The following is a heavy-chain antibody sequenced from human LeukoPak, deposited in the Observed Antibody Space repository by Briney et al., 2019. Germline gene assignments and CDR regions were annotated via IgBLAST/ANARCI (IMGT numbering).Heavy chain of an antibody. CDR3: VSGQVAPRLRAEY. D-gene: IGHD1-14*01. J-gene: IGHJ4*02. V-gene: IGHV4-34*12. CDR2: IIHTGST. Sequence: SETLSLTCAVYGGSFSGHYWSWIRRPPGKGLEWIGEIIHTGSTKYNPSLESRVTMSLDASRNQFSLELSSVTAADTAVYYCVSGQVAPRLRAEYWGQGTLVIVSS. CDR1: GGSFSGHY.